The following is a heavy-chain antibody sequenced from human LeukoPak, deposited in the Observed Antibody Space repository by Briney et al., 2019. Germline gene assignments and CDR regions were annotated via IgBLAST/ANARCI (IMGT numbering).Heavy chain of an antibody. J-gene: IGHJ4*02. CDR3: ARRVAGSCDY. Sequence: GGSLRLSCAASGFTFSSYAMSWVRQAPGKGLEWVSAISGSGGSTDYADSVKGRFTISRDNSKNTLYLQMNSLRAEDTAVYYCARRVAGSCDYWGQGTLVTVSS. CDR1: GFTFSSYA. CDR2: ISGSGGST. D-gene: IGHD6-13*01. V-gene: IGHV3-23*01.